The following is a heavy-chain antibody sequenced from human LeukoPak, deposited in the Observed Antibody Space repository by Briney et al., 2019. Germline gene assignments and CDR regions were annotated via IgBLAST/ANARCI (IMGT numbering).Heavy chain of an antibody. CDR2: IYYSGTT. D-gene: IGHD1-1*01. V-gene: IGHV4-59*08. CDR1: GGSISSYY. CDR3: ARHVTKYYFDY. Sequence: SETLSLTCTVSGGSISSYYWSWIRQPPGKGLEWIGYIYYSGTTNYNPSLKSRVTISVDTSKNQFSLKLSSVTAADTAVYYCARHVTKYYFDYWGQGTLVTVSS. J-gene: IGHJ4*02.